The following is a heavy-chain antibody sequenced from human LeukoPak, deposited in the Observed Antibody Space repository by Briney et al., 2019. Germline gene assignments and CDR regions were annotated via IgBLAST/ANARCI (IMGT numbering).Heavy chain of an antibody. J-gene: IGHJ4*02. CDR3: ARPYCSGGSCHDFFDY. CDR2: INPHTGGT. V-gene: IGHV1-2*02. D-gene: IGHD2-15*01. Sequence: ASVKVSCKASGYTFTAYYMHWVRQAPGQGLGWVGWINPHTGGTNYAQKFQGRVTMTRDTSISTAYMELSRLRSDDTAVYYCARPYCSGGSCHDFFDYWGQGTLVTVSS. CDR1: GYTFTAYY.